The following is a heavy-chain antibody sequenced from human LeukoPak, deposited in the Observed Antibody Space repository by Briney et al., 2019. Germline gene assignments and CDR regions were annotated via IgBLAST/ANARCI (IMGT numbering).Heavy chain of an antibody. D-gene: IGHD4-11*01. V-gene: IGHV3-48*01. CDR1: GFTFSSYS. CDR3: ARDQVVTTVTTTFDY. J-gene: IGHJ4*02. CDR2: ISSSSSTI. Sequence: GGSLRLSCAASGFTFSSYSMNWVRQAPGKGLEWVSYISSSSSTIYYADSVKGRFTISRDNAKNSLYLQMNSLRAEDTAVYYCARDQVVTTVTTTFDYCGQGTLVTVSS.